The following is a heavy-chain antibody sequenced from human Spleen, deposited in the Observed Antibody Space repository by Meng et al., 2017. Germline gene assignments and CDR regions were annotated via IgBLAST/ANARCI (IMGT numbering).Heavy chain of an antibody. J-gene: IGHJ4*02. D-gene: IGHD3-22*01. CDR2: IDHSGST. Sequence: SETLSLTCAVYGGSFSRYSWTWIRQPPGKGLEWIGEIDHSGSTNYNPSLKSRVTISVDTSKNQFSLKLGSVTAADTAVYYCARGRPYYDSSGYYRPTAPSYFDSWGQGTLVTVSS. CDR1: GGSFSRYS. V-gene: IGHV4-34*01. CDR3: ARGRPYYDSSGYYRPTAPSYFDS.